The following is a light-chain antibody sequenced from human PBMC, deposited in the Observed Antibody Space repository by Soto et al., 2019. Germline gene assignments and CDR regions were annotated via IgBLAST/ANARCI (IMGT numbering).Light chain of an antibody. CDR2: RNN. V-gene: IGLV1-47*01. CDR3: AAWDDSLSGWV. CDR1: SSNIGSNY. J-gene: IGLJ3*02. Sequence: QSVLTQLPSASGTPGQRVTISCSGSSSNIGSNYVYWYQQLPGTAPKLLIYRNNQRPSGVPDRFSGSKSGTSASLAISGLRSEDEADYDCAAWDDSLSGWVFGGGTKLTVL.